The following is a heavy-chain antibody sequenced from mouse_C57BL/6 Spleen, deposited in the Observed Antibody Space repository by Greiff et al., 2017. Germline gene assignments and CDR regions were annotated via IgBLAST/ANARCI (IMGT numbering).Heavy chain of an antibody. V-gene: IGHV5-6*01. CDR2: ISSGGSYT. Sequence: EVMLVESGGDLVKPGGSLKLSCAASGFTFSSYGMSWVRQTPDKRLEWVATISSGGSYTYYPDSVKGRFTISRDNAKNTLYLQMSSLKSEDTAMYYCARLGSYYFDYWGQGTTLTVSS. CDR1: GFTFSSYG. CDR3: ARLGSYYFDY. J-gene: IGHJ2*01.